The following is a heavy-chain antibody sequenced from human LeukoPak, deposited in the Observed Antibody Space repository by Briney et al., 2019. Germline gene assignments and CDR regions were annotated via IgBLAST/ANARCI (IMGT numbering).Heavy chain of an antibody. Sequence: PLETLSLTCTVSGGSISSYYWSWIRQPPGKGLEWIGYIYYTGSTNYNPSLKSRVTISVDTSKNQFSLKLSSVTAADTAVYYCARGKVGATFDYWGQGTLVTVSS. CDR3: ARGKVGATFDY. D-gene: IGHD1-26*01. CDR2: IYYTGST. CDR1: GGSISSYY. J-gene: IGHJ4*02. V-gene: IGHV4-59*01.